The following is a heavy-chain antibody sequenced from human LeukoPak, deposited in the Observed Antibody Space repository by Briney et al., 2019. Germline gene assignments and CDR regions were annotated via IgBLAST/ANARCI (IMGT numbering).Heavy chain of an antibody. D-gene: IGHD3-10*01. V-gene: IGHV3-53*01. J-gene: IGHJ3*01. Sequence: PGGSLRLSCAASGFTVSSSYMTWVRQAPGKGLEWVSVIRSGGSTVYADSVKGRFTISRDNSKNTLYLQLNSLRAEDTAVYYCAREGSGRTAYNDGLDVWGQGTIVTVSS. CDR1: GFTVSSSY. CDR3: AREGSGRTAYNDGLDV. CDR2: IRSGGST.